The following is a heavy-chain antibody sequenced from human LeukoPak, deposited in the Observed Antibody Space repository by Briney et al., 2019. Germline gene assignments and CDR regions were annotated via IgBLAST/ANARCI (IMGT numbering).Heavy chain of an antibody. Sequence: ASVKVSCKASGYTFTGYYMHWVRQATGQGLEWMGWINPNSGGTNYAQKFQGRVTMTRDTSISTAYMELSRLRSDDTAVYYCARGVFRGGCYNYWGQGTLVTVSS. J-gene: IGHJ4*02. CDR3: ARGVFRGGCYNY. V-gene: IGHV1-2*02. D-gene: IGHD2-21*02. CDR1: GYTFTGYY. CDR2: INPNSGGT.